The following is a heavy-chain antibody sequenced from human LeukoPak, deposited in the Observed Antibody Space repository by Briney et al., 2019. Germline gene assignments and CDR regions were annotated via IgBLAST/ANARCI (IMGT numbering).Heavy chain of an antibody. Sequence: SESLSLTCTVSGGSISSSSYYWGWIRQPPGKGLDRFGSIYYSGSTYYNPSLKSRVTISVDTSKNQFSLKLSSVTAADTAVYYCARTIVGATTAGDFDYWGQGTLVTVSS. J-gene: IGHJ4*02. CDR1: GGSISSSSYY. V-gene: IGHV4-39*01. D-gene: IGHD1-26*01. CDR3: ARTIVGATTAGDFDY. CDR2: IYYSGST.